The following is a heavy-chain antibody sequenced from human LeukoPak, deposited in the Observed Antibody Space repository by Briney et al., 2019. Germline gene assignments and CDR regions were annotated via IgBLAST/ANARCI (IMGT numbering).Heavy chain of an antibody. D-gene: IGHD5-24*01. CDR2: INPSGGST. J-gene: IGHJ5*02. Sequence: GGSLRLSCAASGYTFTSYYMHWVRQAPGQGLEWMGIINPSGGSTSYAQKFQGRVTMTRDTSTSTVYMELSSLRSEDTAVYYCAREGDGYNLNWFDPWGQGTLVTVSS. V-gene: IGHV1-46*01. CDR1: GYTFTSYY. CDR3: AREGDGYNLNWFDP.